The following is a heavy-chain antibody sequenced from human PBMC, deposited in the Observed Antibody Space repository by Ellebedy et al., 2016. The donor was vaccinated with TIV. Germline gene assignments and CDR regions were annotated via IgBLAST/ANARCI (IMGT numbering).Heavy chain of an antibody. CDR3: ARAFLLVVAATDSWFDP. CDR2: INAGNGNT. Sequence: ASVKVSCKASGYTFTSYAMHWVRQAPGQRLEWMGWINAGNGNTKYSQKFQGRVTITRDTSASTAYMELSSLRSEDTAVYYCARAFLLVVAATDSWFDPWGQGTLVTVSS. D-gene: IGHD2-15*01. CDR1: GYTFTSYA. V-gene: IGHV1-3*01. J-gene: IGHJ5*02.